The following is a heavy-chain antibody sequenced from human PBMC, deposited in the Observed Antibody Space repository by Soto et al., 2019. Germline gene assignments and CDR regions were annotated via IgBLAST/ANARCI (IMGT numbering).Heavy chain of an antibody. Sequence: NPSETLSLTCTASGGSISSSFWNWVRQPPGKGLEWIGYIYSSGSTNYNPSLKSRVTISVDTSKNQFSLKLSSVTAADTAVYYCARVVPFFSRTSCTLYYYYYYMAVWGKGTTVTVSS. J-gene: IGHJ6*03. CDR1: GGSISSSF. V-gene: IGHV4-59*12. CDR2: IYSSGST. CDR3: ARVVPFFSRTSCTLYYYYYYMAV. D-gene: IGHD2-2*01.